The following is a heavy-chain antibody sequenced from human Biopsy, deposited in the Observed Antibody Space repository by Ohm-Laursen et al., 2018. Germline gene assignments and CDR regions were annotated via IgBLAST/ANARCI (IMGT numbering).Heavy chain of an antibody. CDR1: GLTFTTAF. CDR3: TTYQY. CDR2: IKSKTDGGKI. J-gene: IGHJ4*02. V-gene: IGHV3-15*01. D-gene: IGHD3-16*02. Sequence: SLRLSCAASGLTFTTAFMSWVRQAPGKGLEWVGRIKSKTDGGKIDYAASVKGRIIISRDDSKKTVYLQMNNLKTEDTGVYYCTTYQYWGQGTRVTVSS.